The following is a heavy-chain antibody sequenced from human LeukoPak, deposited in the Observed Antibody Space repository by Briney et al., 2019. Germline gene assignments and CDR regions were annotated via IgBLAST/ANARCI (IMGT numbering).Heavy chain of an antibody. Sequence: ASVKVSCKASGYTFTSYAMNWVRQAPGQGLEWMGWINTNTGNPTYAQGFTGRFDFPLDTSVSTAYLQISSLKAEDTAVYYCARVIRYGSILYGMDVWGQGTTVTVSS. D-gene: IGHD3-10*01. CDR2: INTNTGNP. CDR1: GYTFTSYA. J-gene: IGHJ6*02. V-gene: IGHV7-4-1*02. CDR3: ARVIRYGSILYGMDV.